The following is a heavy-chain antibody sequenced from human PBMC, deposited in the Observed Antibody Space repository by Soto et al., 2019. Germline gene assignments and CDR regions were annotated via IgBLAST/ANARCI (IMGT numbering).Heavy chain of an antibody. CDR2: IYYSGST. CDR1: GGSISSGGYY. Sequence: QVQLQESCPGLVKPSQTLSLTCTVSGGSISSGGYYWSWIRQHPGKGLEWIGYIYYSGSTYYNPSLKSRVTISVDTSKNQFSLKLSSVTAADTAVYYCAREDIVATNCFDYWGQGTLVTVSS. V-gene: IGHV4-31*03. D-gene: IGHD5-12*01. J-gene: IGHJ4*02. CDR3: AREDIVATNCFDY.